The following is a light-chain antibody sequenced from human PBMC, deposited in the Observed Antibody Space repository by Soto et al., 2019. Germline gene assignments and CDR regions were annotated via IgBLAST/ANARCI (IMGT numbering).Light chain of an antibody. CDR1: SSNIGAGYD. CDR2: GNS. CDR3: QSYDSSLSVV. J-gene: IGLJ2*01. Sequence: QSVLTQPPSVSGAPGQRVTISCTGSSSNIGAGYDVHWYHQLPGTAPKLLIYGNSNRPSGVPDRFSGSKSGTSASLAITGLQAEDDADYYCQSYDSSLSVVFGGGTKLTVL. V-gene: IGLV1-40*01.